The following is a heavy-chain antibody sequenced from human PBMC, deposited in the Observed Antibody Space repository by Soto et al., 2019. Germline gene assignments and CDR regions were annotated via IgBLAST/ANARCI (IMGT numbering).Heavy chain of an antibody. CDR2: IYYSGST. D-gene: IGHD3-10*01. CDR1: GGSISSSSYY. J-gene: IGHJ5*02. Sequence: QLQLQESGPGLVKPSETLSLTCTVSGGSISSSSYYWGWIRQPPGKGLEWIGSIYYSGSTYYNPSLKSRVTISVDTSKNQFSLKLSSVTAADTAVYYCARLLGYYGSGSYPRWWFDPWGQGTLVTVSS. CDR3: ARLLGYYGSGSYPRWWFDP. V-gene: IGHV4-39*01.